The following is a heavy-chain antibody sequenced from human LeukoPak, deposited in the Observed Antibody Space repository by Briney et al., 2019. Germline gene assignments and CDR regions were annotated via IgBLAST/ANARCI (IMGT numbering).Heavy chain of an antibody. Sequence: GGSLRLSCAASGFTFSSYWIHWVRQAPGKGLVWVSRINSDGSSTSYADSVKGRFTISRDNSKNTLYLQMNSLRAEDTAVYYCAKGAYSSGPNWFDPWGQGTLVTVSS. CDR1: GFTFSSYW. CDR3: AKGAYSSGPNWFDP. V-gene: IGHV3-74*01. D-gene: IGHD6-19*01. J-gene: IGHJ5*02. CDR2: INSDGSST.